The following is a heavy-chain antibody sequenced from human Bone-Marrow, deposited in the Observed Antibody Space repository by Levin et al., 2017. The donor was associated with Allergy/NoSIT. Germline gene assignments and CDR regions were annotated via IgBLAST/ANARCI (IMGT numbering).Heavy chain of an antibody. CDR3: ARGNYVSFDY. D-gene: IGHD1-7*01. Sequence: GESLKISCAASGFTFSNYWMHWVRQSPGKGLEWVAIINQDGSDKSYVESVRGRFTISRDIAATSLYLQMNSLRAEDTAMYYCARGNYVSFDYWGQGTLVTVSS. J-gene: IGHJ4*02. CDR2: INQDGSDK. V-gene: IGHV3-7*01. CDR1: GFTFSNYW.